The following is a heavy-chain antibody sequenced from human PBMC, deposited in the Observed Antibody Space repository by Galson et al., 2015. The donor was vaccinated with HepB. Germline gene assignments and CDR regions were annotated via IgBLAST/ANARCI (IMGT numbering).Heavy chain of an antibody. CDR3: ARVYSSSWTLGLSTHDY. CDR2: INPSGGST. V-gene: IGHV1-46*01. J-gene: IGHJ4*02. CDR1: GYTFTSYY. Sequence: SVKVSCKASGYTFTSYYMHWVRQAPGQGLEWMGIINPSGGSTSYAQKFQGRVTMTRDTSTSTVYMELSSLRSEDTAVYYCARVYSSSWTLGLSTHDYWGQGTLVTVSS. D-gene: IGHD6-13*01.